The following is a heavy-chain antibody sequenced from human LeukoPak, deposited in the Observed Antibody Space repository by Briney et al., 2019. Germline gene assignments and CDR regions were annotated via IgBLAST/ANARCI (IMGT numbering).Heavy chain of an antibody. CDR1: GGSISSSIYY. V-gene: IGHV4-30-4*08. CDR3: ASVLGGRDGYNHGMDV. D-gene: IGHD5-24*01. J-gene: IGHJ6*02. CDR2: IYYSGST. Sequence: SETLSLTCIVSGGSISSSIYYWAWVRQPPGKGLEWIGYIYYSGSTYYNPSLKSRVTISVDTSKNQFSLKLSSVTAADTAVYYCASVLGGRDGYNHGMDVWGQGTTVTVSS.